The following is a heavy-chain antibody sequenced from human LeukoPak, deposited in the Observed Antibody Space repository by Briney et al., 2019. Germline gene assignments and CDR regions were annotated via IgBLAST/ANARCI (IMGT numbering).Heavy chain of an antibody. D-gene: IGHD5-24*01. CDR1: GFTFSSYS. CDR3: AREVRATSDYFDY. CDR2: ISSSSSYI. J-gene: IGHJ4*02. V-gene: IGHV3-21*01. Sequence: GGSLRLSCAASGFTFSSYSMNWVRQAPGKGLEWVSSISSSSSYIYYADSVKGRFTISRDNAKNSLYLQMNSLRAEDTAVYYCAREVRATSDYFDYWGQGTLVTVSS.